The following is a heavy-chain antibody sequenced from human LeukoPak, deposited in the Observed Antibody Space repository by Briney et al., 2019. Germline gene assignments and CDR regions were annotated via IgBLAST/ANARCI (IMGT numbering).Heavy chain of an antibody. D-gene: IGHD6-13*01. V-gene: IGHV3-30*04. CDR3: AKDPLIRPGYSSTWYDY. Sequence: GGSLRLSCTTSGFTFGTHTMHWFRQAPGKGLEWVAVISYDGSNKYYADSVKGRFTISRDNSKNTLYLQMNSLRAEDTAVYYCAKDPLIRPGYSSTWYDYWGQGTLVTVSS. CDR1: GFTFGTHT. CDR2: ISYDGSNK. J-gene: IGHJ4*02.